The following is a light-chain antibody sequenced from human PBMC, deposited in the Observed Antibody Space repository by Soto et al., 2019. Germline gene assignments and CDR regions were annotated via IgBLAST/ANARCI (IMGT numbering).Light chain of an antibody. V-gene: IGKV1-5*03. Sequence: DIQMTQSPSTLPASVGDRVTVTCRASQSIRSWLAWYQEKPGKAPNLLIYKASTLKSGVPSRFSGSGSGTEFTLTISSLQPDDFATYYCQHYNSYSEAFGQGTHWRI. CDR1: QSIRSW. CDR2: KAS. J-gene: IGKJ5*01. CDR3: QHYNSYSEA.